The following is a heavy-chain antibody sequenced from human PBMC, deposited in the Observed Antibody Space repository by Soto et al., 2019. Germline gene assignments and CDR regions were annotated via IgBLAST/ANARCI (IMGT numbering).Heavy chain of an antibody. CDR3: AGGGSGSGFDY. Sequence: QVQLVQSGAEVKKPGSSVKVSCKASGGTFSSYTISWVRQAPAQGLEWMGRIIPILGIANYAQKFQGTVTITADNSTSTAYMELSSLGSEDTAVYYCAGGGSGSGFDYWGQGTLVTVSS. J-gene: IGHJ4*02. CDR2: IIPILGIA. V-gene: IGHV1-69*02. D-gene: IGHD3-10*01. CDR1: GGTFSSYT.